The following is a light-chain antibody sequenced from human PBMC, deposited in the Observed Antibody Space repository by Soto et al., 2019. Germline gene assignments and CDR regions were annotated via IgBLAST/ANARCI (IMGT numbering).Light chain of an antibody. CDR1: QSVSSSY. J-gene: IGKJ4*01. CDR3: QQRNNWPLT. CDR2: DTS. Sequence: EIVLTQSPGTLSLSPGERATLSCRASQSVSSSYLAWYQQKPGQAPRLLIYDTSNRATGIPGRFSGSGSGTDFTLTISSLEPEDFAVYYCQQRNNWPLTFGGGTKVEIK. V-gene: IGKV3D-20*02.